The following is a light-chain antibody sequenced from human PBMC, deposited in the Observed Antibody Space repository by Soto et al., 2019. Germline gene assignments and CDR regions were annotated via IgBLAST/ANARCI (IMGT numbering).Light chain of an antibody. CDR2: EVS. J-gene: IGLJ1*01. CDR1: SSDVGGYNY. Sequence: VLTQPPSASGSPGQSVTISCTGTSSDVGGYNYVSWYQQHPGKAPTLMIYEVSKRPSGVPDRFSGSKSGNTASLTVSGLQAEDEADYYCSSYAGSNNLVFGTGTKVT. CDR3: SSYAGSNNLV. V-gene: IGLV2-8*01.